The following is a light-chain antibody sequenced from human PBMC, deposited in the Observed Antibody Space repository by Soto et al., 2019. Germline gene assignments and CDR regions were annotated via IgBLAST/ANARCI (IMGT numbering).Light chain of an antibody. CDR2: DVS. Sequence: QSALTHPRSVSGSPGQSVTISCTGTSSDVGGYNYVSWFQQHPGKVPKLMLYDVSKRPSGVPDRFSGSKSGNTASLTISGLQAEDEADYYCCSFGGSYTVVFGGGTKLTVL. J-gene: IGLJ2*01. CDR1: SSDVGGYNY. V-gene: IGLV2-11*01. CDR3: CSFGGSYTVV.